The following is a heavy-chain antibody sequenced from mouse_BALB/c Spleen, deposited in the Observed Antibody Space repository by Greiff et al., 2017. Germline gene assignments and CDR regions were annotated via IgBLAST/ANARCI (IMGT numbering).Heavy chain of an antibody. J-gene: IGHJ4*01. CDR1: GFSLTSYG. Sequence: VMLVESGPGLVAPSQSLSITCTVSGFSLTSYGVHWVRQPPGKGLEWLGVIWAGGSTNYNSALMSRLSISKDNSKSQVFLKMNSLQTNDTAMYYCAREDRYEGTTWARDDGGQETPATVPS. D-gene: IGHD2-14*01. CDR3: AREDRYEGTTWARDD. V-gene: IGHV2-9*02. CDR2: IWAGGST.